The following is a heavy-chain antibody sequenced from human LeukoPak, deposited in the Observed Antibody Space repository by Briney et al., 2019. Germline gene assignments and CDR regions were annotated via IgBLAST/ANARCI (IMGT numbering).Heavy chain of an antibody. Sequence: GGSLRLSCTTSGLTFSTSGFNWVRQAPGKGLEWVASIGPTGFDRYHADSIKGRFTISRDNANNFLYLQMDSLRAEDTAVYYCATETNGRHYDYWGRGTLLTVSS. CDR1: GLTFSTSG. J-gene: IGHJ4*02. V-gene: IGHV3-21*06. CDR2: IGPTGFDR. CDR3: ATETNGRHYDY. D-gene: IGHD1-14*01.